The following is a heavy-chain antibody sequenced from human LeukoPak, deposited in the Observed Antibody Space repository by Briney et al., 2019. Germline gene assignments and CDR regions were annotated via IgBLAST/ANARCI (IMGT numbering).Heavy chain of an antibody. CDR3: ARDFRAVAE. J-gene: IGHJ4*02. CDR2: IYSGGST. V-gene: IGHV3-53*01. Sequence: PSETLSLTCTVSGYSISSGYYWGWIRQPPGKGLEWVSVIYSGGSTYYADSVKGRFTISRDNSKNTLYLQMNSLRAEDTAVYYCARDFRAVAEWGQGTLVTVSS. D-gene: IGHD6-19*01. CDR1: GYSISSGYY.